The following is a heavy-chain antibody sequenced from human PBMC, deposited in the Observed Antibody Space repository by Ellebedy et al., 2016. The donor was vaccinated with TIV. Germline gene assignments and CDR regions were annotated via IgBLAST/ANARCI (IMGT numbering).Heavy chain of an antibody. D-gene: IGHD1-26*01. CDR1: GFTFSSYA. CDR2: ISGSGGST. J-gene: IGHJ4*02. V-gene: IGHV3-23*01. CDR3: TRDSGWEESD. Sequence: GGSLRLXCAASGFTFSSYAMSWVRQAPGKGLEWVSGISGSGGSTYYADSVKGRFTISRDNSKNTLHLQMNSLRVEDTAVYFCTRDSGWEESDWGQGTLVIVSS.